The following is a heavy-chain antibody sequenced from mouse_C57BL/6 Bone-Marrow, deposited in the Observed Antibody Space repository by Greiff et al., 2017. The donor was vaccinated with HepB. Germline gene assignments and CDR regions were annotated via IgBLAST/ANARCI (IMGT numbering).Heavy chain of an antibody. D-gene: IGHD1-1*01. Sequence: VQLQQPGAELVKPGASVKLSCKASGYTFTSYWMHWVKQRPVRGLEWIGRIDPNSGGTKYNEKFKSKATLTVDKPSSTAYMQLSSLTSEDSAVYYCARRIEFPYYYGSSYFDYWGQGTTLTVSS. V-gene: IGHV1-72*01. CDR3: ARRIEFPYYYGSSYFDY. CDR2: IDPNSGGT. CDR1: GYTFTSYW. J-gene: IGHJ2*01.